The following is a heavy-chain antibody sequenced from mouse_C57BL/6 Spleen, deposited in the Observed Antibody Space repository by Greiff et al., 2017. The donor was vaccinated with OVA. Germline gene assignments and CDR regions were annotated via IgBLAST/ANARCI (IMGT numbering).Heavy chain of an antibody. Sequence: VKLQESGAELVRPGASVTLSCKASGYTFTDYEMHWVKQTPVHGLEWIGAIDPETGGTAYNQKFKGKAILTADKSSSTAYMELRSLTSEDSAVYYCTRGGIYDGYWNWGQGTTRTVSS. D-gene: IGHD2-3*01. CDR3: TRGGIYDGYWN. V-gene: IGHV1-15*01. J-gene: IGHJ2*01. CDR2: IDPETGGT. CDR1: GYTFTDYE.